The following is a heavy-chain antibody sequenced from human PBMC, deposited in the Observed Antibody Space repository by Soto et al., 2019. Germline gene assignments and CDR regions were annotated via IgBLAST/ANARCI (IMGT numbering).Heavy chain of an antibody. CDR3: ARDKRELGYCSSTSCYVNY. CDR2: ISSSGSTI. J-gene: IGHJ4*02. V-gene: IGHV3-11*01. CDR1: GFTFSDYY. Sequence: GGSLRLSCAASGFTFSDYYMSWIRQAPGKGLEGVSYISSSGSTIYYADSVKGRFTISRDNAKNSLYLQMNSLRAEDTAVYYCARDKRELGYCSSTSCYVNYTGQGTRVTVSS. D-gene: IGHD2-2*01.